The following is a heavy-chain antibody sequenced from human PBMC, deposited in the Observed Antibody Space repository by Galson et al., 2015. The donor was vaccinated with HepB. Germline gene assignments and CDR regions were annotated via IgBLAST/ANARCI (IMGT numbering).Heavy chain of an antibody. J-gene: IGHJ4*02. Sequence: SLRLSCAASGFTFSSYSMNWVRQAPGKGLEWVSYISSGSSTIYYADSVKGRFTISRDNAKNSLYLQMNSLRDEDTAVYYCARDLVDTWSTVTTWGTLGYWGQGTLVTVSS. CDR2: ISSGSSTI. CDR1: GFTFSSYS. CDR3: ARDLVDTWSTVTTWGTLGY. V-gene: IGHV3-48*02. D-gene: IGHD4-17*01.